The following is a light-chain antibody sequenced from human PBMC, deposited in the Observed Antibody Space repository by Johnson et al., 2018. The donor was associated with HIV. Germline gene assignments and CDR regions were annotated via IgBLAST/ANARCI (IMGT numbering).Light chain of an antibody. CDR3: GTWDSSLSALA. CDR1: SSNIGNNY. Sequence: QSVLTQPPSVSAAPGQKVTISCSGSSSNIGNNYVSWYQQFPGTAPKLLIYENNKRPSGIPDRFSGSKSGTSATLGITGLQTVDEADYYCGTWDSSLSALAFGTGTKVTVL. J-gene: IGLJ1*01. V-gene: IGLV1-51*02. CDR2: ENN.